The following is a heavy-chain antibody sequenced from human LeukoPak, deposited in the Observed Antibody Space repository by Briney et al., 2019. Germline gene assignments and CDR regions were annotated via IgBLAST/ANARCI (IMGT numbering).Heavy chain of an antibody. CDR3: VKWRAAMAPRDYYYGMDV. CDR1: GFTFGTYA. CDR2: ISSDGGGT. J-gene: IGHJ6*02. D-gene: IGHD6-6*01. V-gene: IGHV3-64D*09. Sequence: GGSLRLSCSASGFTFGTYAMHWVRQAPGKGLEYVSAISSDGGGTYYADSVKGTFTISRDNSKNTLYLQMSSLRPDDTAVYYCVKWRAAMAPRDYYYGMDVWGQGTTVTVSS.